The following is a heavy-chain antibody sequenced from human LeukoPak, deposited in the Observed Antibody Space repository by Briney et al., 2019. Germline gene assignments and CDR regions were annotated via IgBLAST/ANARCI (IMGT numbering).Heavy chain of an antibody. CDR1: GGSISSYY. V-gene: IGHV4-4*07. Sequence: KASETLSLTCTVSGGSISSYYWSWIRQPPGTGLEWIGRIYTSGSTNYNPSLKSRVTMSVDTSKNQFSLKLSSVTAADTAVYYCARDGDFWSGYYDYWGQGTLVTVSS. CDR2: IYTSGST. D-gene: IGHD3-3*01. J-gene: IGHJ4*02. CDR3: ARDGDFWSGYYDY.